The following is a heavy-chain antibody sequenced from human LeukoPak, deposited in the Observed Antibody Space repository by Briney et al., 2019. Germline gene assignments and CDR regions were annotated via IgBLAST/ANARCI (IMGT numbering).Heavy chain of an antibody. Sequence: SQTLSLTCAVSGGSISSSGYSWSWIRQPPGKGLEWIGYIYHSGSTYYNPSLKSRVTISVDRSKNQFSLKLSSVTAADTAVYYCASMVRGTEYFQHWGQGTLVTVSS. CDR1: GGSISSSGYS. V-gene: IGHV4-30-2*01. J-gene: IGHJ1*01. CDR2: IYHSGST. D-gene: IGHD3-10*01. CDR3: ASMVRGTEYFQH.